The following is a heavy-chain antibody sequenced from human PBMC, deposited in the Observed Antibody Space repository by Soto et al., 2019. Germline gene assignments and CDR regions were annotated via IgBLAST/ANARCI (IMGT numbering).Heavy chain of an antibody. V-gene: IGHV3-23*01. CDR3: AKGHDILTGYYN. D-gene: IGHD3-9*01. J-gene: IGHJ4*02. Sequence: GGSLRLSCAASGFTFSNYAMRWVRQAPGKGLEWVSAISGSGGSTDYADSVKGRFTISRDNSKNTLYLQMDSLRAEDTAVYYCAKGHDILTGYYNWGQGTLVTVSS. CDR2: ISGSGGST. CDR1: GFTFSNYA.